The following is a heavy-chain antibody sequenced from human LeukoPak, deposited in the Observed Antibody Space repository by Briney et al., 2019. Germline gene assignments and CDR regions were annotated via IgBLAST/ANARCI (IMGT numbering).Heavy chain of an antibody. V-gene: IGHV3-74*01. Sequence: GGSLRLSCVASRFTFSSYWMNWVRQAPGKGPVWVSRINDDGSGTSYADSVKGRFTISRDDAKSTLYLQMNSLRAEDTAVYYCVRGGASTWSWGQGTLVTVSS. J-gene: IGHJ5*02. D-gene: IGHD2-15*01. CDR1: RFTFSSYW. CDR2: INDDGSGT. CDR3: VRGGASTWS.